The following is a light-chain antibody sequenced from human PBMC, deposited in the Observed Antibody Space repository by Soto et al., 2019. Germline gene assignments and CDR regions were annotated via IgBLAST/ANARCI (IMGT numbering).Light chain of an antibody. Sequence: QSVLTQPPSASGTPGQRVTISCSGSSSNIGSNYVYWYQQLPGTAPKLLIYEINQRPSGVPDRFSGSKSGTSASLAISGLRSEDEADYYCAAWDDSLSGAVFGGGTQLTVL. CDR1: SSNIGSNY. CDR3: AAWDDSLSGAV. V-gene: IGLV1-47*01. CDR2: EIN. J-gene: IGLJ7*01.